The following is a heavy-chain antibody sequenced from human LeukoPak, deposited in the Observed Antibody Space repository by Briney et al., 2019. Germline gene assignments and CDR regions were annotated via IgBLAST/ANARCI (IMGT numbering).Heavy chain of an antibody. J-gene: IGHJ5*02. CDR3: ARDRPWFDP. Sequence: GGSLRLSCAASGFTFSSYAMSWVRQAPGKGLEWVAFISHDDGSSKYYADSVKGRFTISRDNSKNTLYLQMSSLRGEDTAVYYCARDRPWFDPWGQGTLVTVSS. CDR1: GFTFSSYA. D-gene: IGHD6-6*01. CDR2: ISHDDGSSK. V-gene: IGHV3-30*04.